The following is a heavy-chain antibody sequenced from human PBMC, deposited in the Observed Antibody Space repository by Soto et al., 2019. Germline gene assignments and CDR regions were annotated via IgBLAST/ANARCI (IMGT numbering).Heavy chain of an antibody. J-gene: IGHJ4*02. CDR3: ARDKVVGPTTLDY. Sequence: GGSLRLSCVVSGFTFSTYWMSWGRKAPGKGLEWLANIKEDGSEKYYLDSVKGRFTIYRDNAKNSLYLQMNSLRAEDTAVYYCARDKVVGPTTLDYWGQGTLVTVSS. CDR1: GFTFSTYW. CDR2: IKEDGSEK. V-gene: IGHV3-7*03. D-gene: IGHD1-26*01.